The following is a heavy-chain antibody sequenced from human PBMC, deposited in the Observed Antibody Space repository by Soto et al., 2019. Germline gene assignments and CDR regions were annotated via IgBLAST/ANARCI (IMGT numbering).Heavy chain of an antibody. V-gene: IGHV1-18*04. CDR2: ISAYNGNT. J-gene: IGHJ6*02. Sequence: ASVKVSCKASGYTFTSYGISWVRQAPGQGLEWMGWISAYNGNTNYAQKLQGRVTMTTDTSTSTAYMELRSLRSDDTAVYYCARWHGSGSYYYGMDVWGQGTTVTVSS. D-gene: IGHD3-10*01. CDR3: ARWHGSGSYYYGMDV. CDR1: GYTFTSYG.